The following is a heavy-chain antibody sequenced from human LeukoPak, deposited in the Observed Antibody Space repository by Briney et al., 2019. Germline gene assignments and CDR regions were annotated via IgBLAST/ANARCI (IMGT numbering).Heavy chain of an antibody. CDR3: TREGFLTGYYPTPDFDY. J-gene: IGHJ4*02. D-gene: IGHD3-9*01. CDR1: GFTFGDYA. V-gene: IGHV3-49*04. Sequence: GGSLRLSCTASGFTFGDYAMSWVRQAPGKGLEWVGFIRSKAYGGTTEYAASVKGRFTISRDDSKSIAYLQMNSLKTEDTAVYYCTREGFLTGYYPTPDFDYWGQGTLVTVSS. CDR2: IRSKAYGGTT.